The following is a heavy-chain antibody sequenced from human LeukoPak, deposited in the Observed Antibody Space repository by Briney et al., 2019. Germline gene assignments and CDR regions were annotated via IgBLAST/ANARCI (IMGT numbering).Heavy chain of an antibody. CDR1: GGSISSGGYY. CDR3: AIEITAIAY. V-gene: IGHV4-31*03. J-gene: IGHJ4*02. D-gene: IGHD5-18*01. CDR2: IYYSGST. Sequence: SETLSLTCTVSGGSISSGGYYWSWVRQHPGKGLEWIGYIYYSGSTYYHPSLKSRVTISVDTSKNQFSLKLSSVTAADTAVYYCAIEITAIAYWGQGTLVTVSS.